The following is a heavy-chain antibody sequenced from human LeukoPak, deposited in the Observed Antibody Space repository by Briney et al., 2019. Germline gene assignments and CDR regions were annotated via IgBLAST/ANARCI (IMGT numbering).Heavy chain of an antibody. Sequence: ASVKVSCKASGYTFTSYGISWVRQAPGQGLEWMGWISAYNGNTNYAQKLQGRVTMTIDTSTSTAYMELRSLRSDDTAVYYCARGSYYDSSGYYPAWGQGTLVTVSS. CDR1: GYTFTSYG. CDR2: ISAYNGNT. CDR3: ARGSYYDSSGYYPA. J-gene: IGHJ5*02. V-gene: IGHV1-18*01. D-gene: IGHD3-22*01.